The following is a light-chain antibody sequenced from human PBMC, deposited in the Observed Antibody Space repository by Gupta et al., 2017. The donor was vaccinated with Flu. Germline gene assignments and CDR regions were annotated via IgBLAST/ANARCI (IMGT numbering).Light chain of an antibody. Sequence: DIQMTQSPPSLSASVGDRVTITCRTSQTIRTYLNWYQQKPGKAPKLLIYAAINLQTGVPSRFSGSGAGTDFTLTISSRQPEDFATYYCQQRYRTHPIFTFGHGTKVDVK. J-gene: IGKJ3*01. CDR1: QTIRTY. CDR2: AAI. V-gene: IGKV1-39*01. CDR3: QQRYRTHPIFT.